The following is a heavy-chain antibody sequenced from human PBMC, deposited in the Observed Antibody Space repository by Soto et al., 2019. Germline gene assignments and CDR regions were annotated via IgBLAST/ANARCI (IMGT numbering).Heavy chain of an antibody. V-gene: IGHV4-4*02. J-gene: IGHJ6*02. CDR3: ARVSGRYYYGMDV. CDR1: GGSISSSNW. D-gene: IGHD1-26*01. Sequence: QVQLQESGPGLVKPSGTLSLTCAVSGGSISSSNWWSWVRQPPGKGLEGIGEIYHSGSTNYNPSLKSRVTISIDKSKNQFSLKLSSVTAADRAVYYCARVSGRYYYGMDVWGQGTTVTVSS. CDR2: IYHSGST.